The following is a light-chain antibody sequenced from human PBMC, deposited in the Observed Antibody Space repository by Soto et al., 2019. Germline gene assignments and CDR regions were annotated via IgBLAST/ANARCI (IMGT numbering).Light chain of an antibody. Sequence: IHMTQSPSTLSAYVGDRVTITCRASQSISIWLAWYQQKPGKAPNLLIYKTSSLETGVPSRFSGSGSGTEFTLTISSLQPDDFATYYCQHWNDYSWTFGQGTKVEVK. V-gene: IGKV1-5*03. CDR2: KTS. CDR1: QSISIW. J-gene: IGKJ1*01. CDR3: QHWNDYSWT.